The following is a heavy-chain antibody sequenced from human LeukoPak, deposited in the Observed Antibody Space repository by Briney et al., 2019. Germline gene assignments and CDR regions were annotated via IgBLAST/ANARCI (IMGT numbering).Heavy chain of an antibody. Sequence: SVKVSCKASGGTFSSYAISWVRQAPGQGLEWMGGIIPIFGTANYVQKFQGRVTITADKSTSTAYMELSSLRSEDTAVYYCARTPHGSGSYSDYYYYYMDVWGKGTTVTVSS. D-gene: IGHD3-10*01. CDR1: GGTFSSYA. CDR2: IIPIFGTA. CDR3: ARTPHGSGSYSDYYYYYMDV. J-gene: IGHJ6*03. V-gene: IGHV1-69*06.